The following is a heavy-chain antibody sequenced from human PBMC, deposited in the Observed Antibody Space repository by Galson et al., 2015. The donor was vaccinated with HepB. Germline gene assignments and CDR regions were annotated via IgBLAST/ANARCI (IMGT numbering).Heavy chain of an antibody. CDR2: IYPGDSDD. D-gene: IGHD6-19*01. CDR1: GYTFTTYW. Sequence: QSGAEVKKPGESLKISCAGFGYTFTTYWIGWVRQMPGKGLEWMGIIYPGDSDDRYSPSFRGQVTNSADKSINTAYLHWSSLRPSDTAIYYCARITPFSGGWYADHWGQGTLVTVSS. V-gene: IGHV5-51*01. J-gene: IGHJ4*02. CDR3: ARITPFSGGWYADH.